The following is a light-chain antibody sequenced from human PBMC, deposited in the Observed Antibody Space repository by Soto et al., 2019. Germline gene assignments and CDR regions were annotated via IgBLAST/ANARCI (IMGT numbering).Light chain of an antibody. CDR3: HQYNSYS. CDR1: QSVGNW. Sequence: DIQMTQSPSTVSASVGERVTITCRASQSVGNWLAWYQHKPGKAPKLLIYDVSSLESGVPSRFSGSGSGTEFTLTISSLQPDDFATYYCHQYNSYSFGQGTKVDIK. J-gene: IGKJ1*01. V-gene: IGKV1-5*01. CDR2: DVS.